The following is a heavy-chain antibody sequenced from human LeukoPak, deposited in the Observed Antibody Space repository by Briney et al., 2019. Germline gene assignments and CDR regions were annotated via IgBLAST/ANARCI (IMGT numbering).Heavy chain of an antibody. CDR2: IIPIFGTA. Sequence: GASVKVSCKASGYTFTGYYMHWVRQAPGQGLEWMGGIIPIFGTANYAQKFQGRVTITADKSTSTAYMELSSLRSEDTAVYYCARDLYDYGDYRDAFDIWGQGTMVTVSS. V-gene: IGHV1-69*06. CDR1: GYTFTGYY. J-gene: IGHJ3*02. D-gene: IGHD4-17*01. CDR3: ARDLYDYGDYRDAFDI.